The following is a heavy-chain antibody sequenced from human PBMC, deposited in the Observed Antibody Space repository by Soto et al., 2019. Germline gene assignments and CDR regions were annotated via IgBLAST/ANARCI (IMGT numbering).Heavy chain of an antibody. CDR3: AHKGGRGAGMDV. V-gene: IGHV2-5*02. D-gene: IGHD2-15*01. CDR1: GFSLSTSRVG. CDR2: IYWDDDE. J-gene: IGHJ6*02. Sequence: QITLKESGPTLVKPTQTLTLTCTFSGFSLSTSRVGVGWIRQPPGKALEWLALIYWDDDERYSASLKRRLTVTKDTAKNQVVLTMTNMDPVDTATYYCAHKGGRGAGMDVWGQGTTVTVSS.